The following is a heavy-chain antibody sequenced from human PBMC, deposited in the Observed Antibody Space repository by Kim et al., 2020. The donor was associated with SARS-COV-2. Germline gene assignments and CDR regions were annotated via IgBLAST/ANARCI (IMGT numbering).Heavy chain of an antibody. CDR1: GGSFSGYY. D-gene: IGHD3-3*01. V-gene: IGHV4-34*01. Sequence: SETLSLTCAVYGGSFSGYYWSWIRQPPGKGLEWIGEINHSGSTNYNPSLKSRVTISVDTSKNQFSLKLSSVTAADTAVYYCARGLRFLEWLVIDYFYGMDVGGQGTTVTVSS. J-gene: IGHJ6*02. CDR2: INHSGST. CDR3: ARGLRFLEWLVIDYFYGMDV.